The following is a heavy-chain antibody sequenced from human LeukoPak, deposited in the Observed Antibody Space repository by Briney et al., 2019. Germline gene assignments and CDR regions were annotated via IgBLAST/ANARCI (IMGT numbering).Heavy chain of an antibody. J-gene: IGHJ4*02. CDR3: ARESAYDSAWGPFDY. Sequence: SETLSLTCTVSGGSISGYCWTWIRRPAGKALEGIGRIYTSGGTNYNPSLKNRDTMSVDTSKNQFSLKLPSVTAADTDVYYCARESAYDSAWGPFDYWGQGTLVTVSS. CDR1: GGSISGYC. CDR2: IYTSGGT. V-gene: IGHV4-4*07. D-gene: IGHD5-12*01.